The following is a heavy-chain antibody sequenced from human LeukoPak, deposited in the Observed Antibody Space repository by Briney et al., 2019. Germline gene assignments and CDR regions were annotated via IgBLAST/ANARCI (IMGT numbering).Heavy chain of an antibody. J-gene: IGHJ4*02. Sequence: SETLSLTCTVSGGSISSYYWSWIRQPPGKGLEWIGYIYYSGSTNYSPSLKSRVTISVDTSKNQFSLKLSSVTAADTAVYYCARVELGRDLAFDYWGQGTLVTVSS. CDR2: IYYSGST. V-gene: IGHV4-59*01. D-gene: IGHD7-27*01. CDR3: ARVELGRDLAFDY. CDR1: GGSISSYY.